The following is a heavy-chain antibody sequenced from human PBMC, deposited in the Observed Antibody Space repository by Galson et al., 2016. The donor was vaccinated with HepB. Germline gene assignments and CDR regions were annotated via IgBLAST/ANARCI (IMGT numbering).Heavy chain of an antibody. CDR3: VKYVGLDGFDY. D-gene: IGHD3/OR15-3a*01. Sequence: SLRLSCAASGFTFNRYGMTWVRQAPGKGPEWVSGINAGGNNRYYSDSVKGRFAISRDNSENTLYLQLDNLRGEDTAVYYCVKYVGLDGFDYWGQGTLVIVSS. CDR2: INAGGNNR. V-gene: IGHV3-23*01. J-gene: IGHJ4*02. CDR1: GFTFNRYG.